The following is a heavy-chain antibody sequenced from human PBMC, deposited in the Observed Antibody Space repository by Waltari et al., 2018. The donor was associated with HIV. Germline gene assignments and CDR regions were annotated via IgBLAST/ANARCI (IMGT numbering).Heavy chain of an antibody. CDR3: ARLSGSKGFDY. Sequence: QVQLQESGPGLLKPSQTMSLTCTVSGGSISRGSFSWSWILQSAGKTLEWIGRIYISGSVNYNSSVESRVTISRDTSKNQFSLLLTSVTAADSAIYYCARLSGSKGFDYWGQGTLVTVSS. CDR1: GGSISRGSFS. J-gene: IGHJ4*01. D-gene: IGHD3-3*02. CDR2: IYISGSV. V-gene: IGHV4-61*02.